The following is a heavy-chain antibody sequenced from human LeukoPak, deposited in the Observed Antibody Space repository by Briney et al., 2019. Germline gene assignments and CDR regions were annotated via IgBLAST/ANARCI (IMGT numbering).Heavy chain of an antibody. CDR2: IRGSGDRT. D-gene: IGHD2-21*02. CDR1: GGSVSDYY. J-gene: IGHJ4*02. Sequence: PSETLSLTCTVSGGSVSDYYWSWIRQSPGKGLEWVSAIRGSGDRTHYADSVKGRFTISRDNSKNTLYLQMNTLIADDTAVYYCAKGVKQIVVVTAQHYLDYWGQGTLVTVSS. CDR3: AKGVKQIVVVTAQHYLDY. V-gene: IGHV3-23*01.